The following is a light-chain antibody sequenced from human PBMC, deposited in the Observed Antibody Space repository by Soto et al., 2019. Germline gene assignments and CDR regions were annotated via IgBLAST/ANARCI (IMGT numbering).Light chain of an antibody. V-gene: IGLV1-44*01. CDR3: AAWDDSLNGVV. CDR1: SSNIASNT. CDR2: TDN. Sequence: QSVLTQPPSASGTPGQRVTISCSGSSSNIASNTVNWYQQLPGTAPKVLIYTDNQRPSGVADRFSGSKSGTSASLAISGLQSEDEADYYCAAWDDSLNGVVFGGGTKVTVL. J-gene: IGLJ2*01.